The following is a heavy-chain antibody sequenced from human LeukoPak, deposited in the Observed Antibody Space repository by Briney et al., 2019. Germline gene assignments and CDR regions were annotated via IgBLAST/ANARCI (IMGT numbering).Heavy chain of an antibody. Sequence: SVKVSCKASGGTFSSYAISWVRQAPGQGLEWMGGIIPIFGTANYAQKSQGRVTITADESTSSAYMELSSLRSEDTAVYYCARVSSGWGAPEYFQHWGQGTLVTVSS. J-gene: IGHJ1*01. CDR1: GGTFSSYA. D-gene: IGHD6-19*01. V-gene: IGHV1-69*01. CDR2: IIPIFGTA. CDR3: ARVSSGWGAPEYFQH.